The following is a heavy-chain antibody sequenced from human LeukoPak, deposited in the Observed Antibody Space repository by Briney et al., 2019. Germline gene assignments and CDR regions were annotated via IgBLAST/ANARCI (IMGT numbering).Heavy chain of an antibody. Sequence: SETLSLTCTVSGGSISSYYWSWIRQPPGKGLEWIGYIYYSGSTNYNPSLKSRVTISVDTSKNQFSLRLSSVTAADTAVYYCARGKAAAGYSSGWMADYYYYYYMDVWGKGTTVTVSS. CDR1: GGSISSYY. J-gene: IGHJ6*03. CDR2: IYYSGST. D-gene: IGHD6-19*01. CDR3: ARGKAAAGYSSGWMADYYYYYYMDV. V-gene: IGHV4-59*01.